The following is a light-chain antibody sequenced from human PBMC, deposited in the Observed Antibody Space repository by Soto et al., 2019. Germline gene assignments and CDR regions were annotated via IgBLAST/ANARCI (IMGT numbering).Light chain of an antibody. Sequence: ELTQSPATLSLSPGEGATLSCRASQSVTTSLAWYQKKPGQAPRLLIYDASNRATGIPARFSGSGSGTDFSLTISSLEPEDFAVYYCQQRANWPPDLSFGGGTTVEI. CDR2: DAS. V-gene: IGKV3-11*01. J-gene: IGKJ4*01. CDR3: QQRANWPPDLS. CDR1: QSVTTS.